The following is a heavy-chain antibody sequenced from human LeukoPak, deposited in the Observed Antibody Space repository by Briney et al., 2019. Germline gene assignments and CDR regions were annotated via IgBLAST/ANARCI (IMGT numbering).Heavy chain of an antibody. D-gene: IGHD1-26*01. V-gene: IGHV3-30*03. CDR1: GFTFSSYG. CDR3: ARNPGPTDPLLDPYYGMDV. CDR2: ISYDGSNK. J-gene: IGHJ6*02. Sequence: PGGSLRLSCAASGFTFSSYGMHWVRQAPGKGLEWVAVISYDGSNKYYANSVKGRFTISRDNSKNTLYLQMNSLRAEDTAVYYCARNPGPTDPLLDPYYGMDVWGQGTTVTVSS.